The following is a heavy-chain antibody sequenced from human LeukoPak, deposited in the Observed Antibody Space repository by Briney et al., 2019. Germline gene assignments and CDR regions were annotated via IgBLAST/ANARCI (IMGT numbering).Heavy chain of an antibody. CDR1: GGSFSGYY. CDR3: ARHSSSWFHFDY. J-gene: IGHJ4*02. CDR2: INHSGST. D-gene: IGHD6-13*01. V-gene: IGHV4-34*01. Sequence: SETLSLTCAVYGGSFSGYYWSWIRQPPGKGLECIGEINHSGSTNYNPSLKSRVTISVDTSKNQFSLKVRSVTAADTAVYYCARHSSSWFHFDYWGQGTLVTVSS.